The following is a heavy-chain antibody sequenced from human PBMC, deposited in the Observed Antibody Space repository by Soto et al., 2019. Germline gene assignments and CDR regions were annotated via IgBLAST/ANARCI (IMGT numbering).Heavy chain of an antibody. V-gene: IGHV4-39*01. CDR1: GDSIRGSNFY. D-gene: IGHD4-17*01. CDR2: VYYSGST. Sequence: QLQLQESGPGLVKPSETLSLTCTLSGDSIRGSNFYWAWIRQPTGQELEWHGTVYYSGSTSYHPFLKSRVALSVDPSKNQFSLRLSSVTASDTGTYFCARHGGTTPFDFWGHGMQVAISS. J-gene: IGHJ4*01. CDR3: ARHGGTTPFDF.